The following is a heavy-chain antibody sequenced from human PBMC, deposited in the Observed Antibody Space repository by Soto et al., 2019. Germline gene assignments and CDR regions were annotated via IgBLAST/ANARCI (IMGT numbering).Heavy chain of an antibody. CDR3: ARQVVTPPHYYAMGV. CDR1: GFSVSDNY. D-gene: IGHD3-10*01. V-gene: IGHV3-53*01. J-gene: IGHJ6*02. Sequence: PGGSLRLSCAVSGFSVSDNYMNWVRQAPGKGPEWVSIVYSDLTTYYADSVKGRFTISRDNSKNTLYLQMTSLRAEDTAVYYCARQVVTPPHYYAMGVWGQGTTVTVSS. CDR2: VYSDLTT.